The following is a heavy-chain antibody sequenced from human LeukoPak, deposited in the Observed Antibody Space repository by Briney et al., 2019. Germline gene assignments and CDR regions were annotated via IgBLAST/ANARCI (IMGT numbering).Heavy chain of an antibody. Sequence: SQILSLTCAISGDSVSRNSAAWSWISQSPSRGLEWLGRTYYRSTWYSDYAVSVKSRITINSDTSKNQFSLQLNSVTPEDTAVYYCAGVSSPWSPRDAFDIWGQGTMVTVSS. J-gene: IGHJ3*02. V-gene: IGHV6-1*01. CDR1: GDSVSRNSAA. D-gene: IGHD1-26*01. CDR2: TYYRSTWYS. CDR3: AGVSSPWSPRDAFDI.